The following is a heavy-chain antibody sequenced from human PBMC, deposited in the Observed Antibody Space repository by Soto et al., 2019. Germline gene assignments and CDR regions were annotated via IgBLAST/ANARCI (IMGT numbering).Heavy chain of an antibody. V-gene: IGHV3-23*01. J-gene: IGHJ5*02. CDR2: ISGGGGTT. CDR1: GFTFSSYA. D-gene: IGHD6-25*01. CDR3: ANAANLKNPPYNLSAP. Sequence: PGGSLRLSCAASGFTFSSYAMSWVRQAPGKGLEWVSAISGGGGTTYYGDSVKGRFTISRDNSKNTLYLQMNSLRAGDTAIYYCANAANLKNPPYNLSAPCGQGTPVTVSS.